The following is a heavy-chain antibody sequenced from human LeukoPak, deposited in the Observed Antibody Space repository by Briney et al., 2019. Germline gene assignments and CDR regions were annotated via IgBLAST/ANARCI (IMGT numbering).Heavy chain of an antibody. D-gene: IGHD3-22*01. Sequence: PGGSLRLSCAASGFTLSSYAMSWVRQAPGKGLEWGSANCGCGGSPYYAHSVKGRLTISRDNSTNTLYLQMHSRRGQDTAVYGGECGYYDSSGPDYWGQGTLVTVSS. CDR3: ECGYYDSSGPDY. CDR2: NCGCGGSP. CDR1: GFTLSSYA. J-gene: IGHJ4*02. V-gene: IGHV3-23*01.